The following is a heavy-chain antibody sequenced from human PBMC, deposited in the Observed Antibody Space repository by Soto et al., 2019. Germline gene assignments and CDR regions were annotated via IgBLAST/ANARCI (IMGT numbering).Heavy chain of an antibody. J-gene: IGHJ4*02. V-gene: IGHV1-18*01. CDR1: GYTFTSYG. CDR2: ISAYNGNT. Sequence: QVQRVQSGAEVKKPGASVKVSCKASGYTFTSYGISWVRQAPGQGLEWMGWISAYNGNTNYAQKLQGRVTMTTDTSTSTAYMELRSLRSDDTAVYYCARDNCSGGSCPLYYFDYWGQGTLVTVSS. D-gene: IGHD2-15*01. CDR3: ARDNCSGGSCPLYYFDY.